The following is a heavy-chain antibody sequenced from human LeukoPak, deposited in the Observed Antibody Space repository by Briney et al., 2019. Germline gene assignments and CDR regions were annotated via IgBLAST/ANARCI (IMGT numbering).Heavy chain of an antibody. D-gene: IGHD2-2*01. J-gene: IGHJ4*02. CDR1: GYTFTSYG. CDR2: ISAYNGNT. V-gene: IGHV1-18*01. CDR3: ARGRCVGSTNCYYFDY. Sequence: ASVKVSCKASGYTFTSYGISWVRQAPGQGLEWMGWISAYNGNTNYAQKLQGRVTITRDTSASTAYMELSSLRSEDTAVYYCARGRCVGSTNCYYFDYWGQGTLVTVSS.